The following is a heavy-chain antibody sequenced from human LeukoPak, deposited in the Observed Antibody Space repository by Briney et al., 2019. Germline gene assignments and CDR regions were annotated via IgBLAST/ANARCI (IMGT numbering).Heavy chain of an antibody. Sequence: GGSLRLSCAASGFTFSDYYMSWIRQAPGRGLEWVSYISSSGSTIYYADSVKGRSTISRDNAKNSLYLQMNSLRAEDTAVYYCARTTVRRDYFDYWGQGTLVTVSS. V-gene: IGHV3-11*01. D-gene: IGHD4-17*01. CDR3: ARTTVRRDYFDY. CDR1: GFTFSDYY. J-gene: IGHJ4*02. CDR2: ISSSGSTI.